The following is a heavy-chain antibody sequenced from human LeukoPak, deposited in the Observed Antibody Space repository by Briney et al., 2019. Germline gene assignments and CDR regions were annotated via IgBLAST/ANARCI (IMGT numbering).Heavy chain of an antibody. CDR2: IYYSGST. CDR1: GGSISSSSYY. D-gene: IGHD3-9*01. V-gene: IGHV4-39*02. J-gene: IGHJ3*02. CDR3: ARELRDYDILTGYPYLDAFDI. Sequence: SETLSLTCTVSGGSISSSSYYWGWIRQPPGKGLEWIGNIYYSGSTYDNPSLKSRVAISVDTSKNQFSLKLSSVTAADTAVYYCARELRDYDILTGYPYLDAFDIWGQGTMVTVSS.